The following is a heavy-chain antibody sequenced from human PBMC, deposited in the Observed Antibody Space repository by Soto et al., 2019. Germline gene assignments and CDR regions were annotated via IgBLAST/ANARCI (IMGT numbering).Heavy chain of an antibody. V-gene: IGHV4-34*01. J-gene: IGHJ6*03. CDR3: ARSRGSYYMDV. CDR1: GGSFSGYY. Sequence: SGTLSLTCAVYGGSFSGYYWSWIRQPPGKGLEWIGEINHSGSTNYNPSLKSRVTISVDTSKNQFSLKLSSVTAADTAVYYCARSRGSYYMDVWGKGTTVTVSS. CDR2: INHSGST. D-gene: IGHD3-10*01.